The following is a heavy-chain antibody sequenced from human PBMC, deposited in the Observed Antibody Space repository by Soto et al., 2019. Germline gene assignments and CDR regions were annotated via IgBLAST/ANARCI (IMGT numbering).Heavy chain of an antibody. CDR3: ARDPNYYDFWAGSYYYHGMDV. CDR1: GFPFTNYF. J-gene: IGHJ6*02. Sequence: AAVKVSCKTSGFPFTNYFVHWVRQAPGQGLEWMGAINPGNRITNYALKFQGRVAMTRDTSTNTVYLELSSLRSEDTAVYSCARDPNYYDFWAGSYYYHGMDVWGQGTPVTVYS. CDR2: INPGNRIT. D-gene: IGHD3-22*01. V-gene: IGHV1-46*01.